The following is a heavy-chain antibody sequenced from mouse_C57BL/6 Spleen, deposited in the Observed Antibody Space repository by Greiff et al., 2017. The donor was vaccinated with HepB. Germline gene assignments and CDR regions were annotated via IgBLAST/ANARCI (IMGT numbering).Heavy chain of an antibody. D-gene: IGHD2-4*01. J-gene: IGHJ2*01. V-gene: IGHV1-15*01. CDR3: TRPNYDGY. Sequence: QVQLQPSGAELVRPGASVTLSCKASGYTFTDYEMHWVKQTPVHGLEWIGAIDPDTGGTAYNQKFKGKAILTADKSSSTAYMALRSLTSEDSAGYYCTRPNYDGYWGQGTTLTVSS. CDR2: IDPDTGGT. CDR1: GYTFTDYE.